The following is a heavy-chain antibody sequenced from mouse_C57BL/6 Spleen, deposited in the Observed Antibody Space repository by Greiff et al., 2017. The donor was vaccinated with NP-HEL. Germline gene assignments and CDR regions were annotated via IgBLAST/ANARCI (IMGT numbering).Heavy chain of an antibody. D-gene: IGHD4-1*01. CDR1: GSTFTDYN. CDR2: INPNNGGT. J-gene: IGHJ2*01. Sequence: VQLQQSGPELVKPGASVQMSCKASGSTFTDYNMHWVKQSHGKSLEWIGYINPNNGGTSYKQKFKGKATLTVNKSSSTAYMELRSLTSVDSAVDYCAIANWSSYYVDYWGQGTTLTVSS. CDR3: AIANWSSYYVDY. V-gene: IGHV1-22*01.